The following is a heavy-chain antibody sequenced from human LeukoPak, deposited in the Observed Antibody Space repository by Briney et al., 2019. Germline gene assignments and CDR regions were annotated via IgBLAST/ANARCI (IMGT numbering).Heavy chain of an antibody. CDR3: ARDSPSTSGGSDAFDI. CDR2: IYHSGST. V-gene: IGHV4-4*02. J-gene: IGHJ3*02. D-gene: IGHD2-2*01. CDR1: GGSISSSNW. Sequence: GTLSLTCAVSGGSISSSNWRSWVRQPPGTGLEWIGEIYHSGSTNYNPSLKSRVTISVDKSKNQFSLKLSSVTAADTAVYYCARDSPSTSGGSDAFDIWGQGTMVTVSS.